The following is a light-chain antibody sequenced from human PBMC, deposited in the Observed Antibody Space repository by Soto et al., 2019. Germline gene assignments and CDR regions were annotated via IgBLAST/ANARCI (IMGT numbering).Light chain of an antibody. V-gene: IGLV1-40*01. J-gene: IGLJ2*01. Sequence: QLVLTQPPSVSGAPGQRVTISCTGSSSNIGAGYDVHWYQQLPGTAPKLLIYGNSNRPSGVPDRFSGSKSGTSASLAITGLQAEDEADYYCQSYDSSLSGPVVFGGGTKPTVL. CDR1: SSNIGAGYD. CDR2: GNS. CDR3: QSYDSSLSGPVV.